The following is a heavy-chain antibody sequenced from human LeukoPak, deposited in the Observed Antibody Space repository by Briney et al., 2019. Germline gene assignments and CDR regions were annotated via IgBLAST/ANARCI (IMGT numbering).Heavy chain of an antibody. V-gene: IGHV3-30-3*01. D-gene: IGHD3-10*01. CDR3: ARDAGYYSVALDY. CDR1: GFTFSSYA. Sequence: GGSLRLSCAASGFTFSSYAMHWVRQAPGKGLEWVAVISYDGSNKYYADSVKGRFTISRDNSKNTLYLQMNSLRAEDTAVYYCARDAGYYSVALDYWGQGTLVTVSS. CDR2: ISYDGSNK. J-gene: IGHJ4*02.